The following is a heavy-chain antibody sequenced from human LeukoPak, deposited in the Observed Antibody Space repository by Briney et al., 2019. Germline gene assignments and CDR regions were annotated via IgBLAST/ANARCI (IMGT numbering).Heavy chain of an antibody. Sequence: GGSLRLSCAASGFTFSSYAMSWVRQAPGKGLEWVSAISSSGGSTYYADSVKGRFTISRDNSKNTLYLQMNSLRAEDTAVYYCANEGLRYFDWLLYPLLFDYWGQGALVTVSS. D-gene: IGHD3-9*01. CDR1: GFTFSSYA. CDR3: ANEGLRYFDWLLYPLLFDY. CDR2: ISSSGGST. V-gene: IGHV3-23*01. J-gene: IGHJ4*02.